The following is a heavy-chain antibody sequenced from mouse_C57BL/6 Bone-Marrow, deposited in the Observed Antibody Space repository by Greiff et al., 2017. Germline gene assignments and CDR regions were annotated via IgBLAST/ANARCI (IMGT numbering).Heavy chain of an antibody. CDR2: IYPRSGNT. CDR1: GYTFTSYG. CDR3: AGVGLVYYDYDWFAY. D-gene: IGHD2-4*01. J-gene: IGHJ3*01. V-gene: IGHV1-81*01. Sequence: VKLLESGAELARPGASVKLSCKASGYTFTSYGISWVKQRTGQGLEWIGEIYPRSGNTYYNEKFKGKATLTAAKSSSPAYMELRSLTSEDSAVYFCAGVGLVYYDYDWFAYWGQGTLVTVSA.